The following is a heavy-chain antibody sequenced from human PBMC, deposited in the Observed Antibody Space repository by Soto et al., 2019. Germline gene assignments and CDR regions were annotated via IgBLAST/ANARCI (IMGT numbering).Heavy chain of an antibody. CDR1: NFSISSGYY. D-gene: IGHD1-26*01. J-gene: IGHJ4*02. Sequence: SETLSLTCVVSNFSISSGYYWGWIRQSPGKGLEWIASIYRSGTTSYNPSLKSRFTISVDPSKNQFSLMLTAVTAADTAVYYCARTHSGSYYSVFNYWGRGSLVTVSS. CDR3: ARTHSGSYYSVFNY. CDR2: IYRSGTT. V-gene: IGHV4-38-2*01.